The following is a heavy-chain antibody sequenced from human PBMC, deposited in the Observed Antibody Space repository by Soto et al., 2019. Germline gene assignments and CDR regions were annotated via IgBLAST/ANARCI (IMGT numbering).Heavy chain of an antibody. Sequence: SQTLSLTCAISGDSVSSNSAAWNWIRQSPSRGLEWLGRTYYRSKWYNDCAVSVKSRITINPDTSKNQFSLQLNSVTPEDTAVYYCAREYSSSWYYYYGMDVWGQGTTVTVSS. D-gene: IGHD6-13*01. J-gene: IGHJ6*02. CDR2: TYYRSKWYN. V-gene: IGHV6-1*01. CDR3: AREYSSSWYYYYGMDV. CDR1: GDSVSSNSAA.